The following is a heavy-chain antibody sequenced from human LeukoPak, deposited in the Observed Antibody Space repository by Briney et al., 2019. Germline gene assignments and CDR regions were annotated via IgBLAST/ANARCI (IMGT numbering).Heavy chain of an antibody. V-gene: IGHV3-53*01. CDR1: GFTVSSNY. CDR3: ARELRIVDTTMFSYYYYYYMDV. Sequence: PGGSLRLSCAASGFTVSSNYMNWVRQAPGKGLEWVSGIYSGVSTYYADSVKGRFTISRDNSKNTLYLQMNSLRAEDTAVYYCARELRIVDTTMFSYYYYYYMDVWGKGTTVTVSS. J-gene: IGHJ6*03. CDR2: IYSGVST. D-gene: IGHD5-18*01.